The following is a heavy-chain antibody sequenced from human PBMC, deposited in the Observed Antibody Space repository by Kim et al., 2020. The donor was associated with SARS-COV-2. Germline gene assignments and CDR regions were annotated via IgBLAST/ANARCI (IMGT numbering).Heavy chain of an antibody. CDR2: ISSSSSTI. Sequence: GGSLRLSCAASGFTFSSYSMNWVRQAPGKGLEWVSYISSSSSTIYYADSVKGRFTISRDNAKNSLYLQMNSLRDEDTAVYYCARDPRPIFLTGYRFDYWGQGTLVTVSS. D-gene: IGHD3-9*01. V-gene: IGHV3-48*02. CDR3: ARDPRPIFLTGYRFDY. CDR1: GFTFSSYS. J-gene: IGHJ4*02.